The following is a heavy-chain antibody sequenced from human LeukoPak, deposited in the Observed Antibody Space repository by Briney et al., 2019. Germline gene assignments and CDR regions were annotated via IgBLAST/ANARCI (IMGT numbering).Heavy chain of an antibody. V-gene: IGHV4-61*02. CDR1: GGSISSGSYY. CDR3: ARDALTAYCIGGTCYFDY. CDR2: IYTSGST. J-gene: IGHJ4*02. Sequence: PSETLSLTCTVSGGSISSGSYYWSWIRQPAGKGLEWIGRIYTSGSTNYNPSLKSRVTISLDTSKNQFSLKLSSVTAADTAVYYCARDALTAYCIGGTCYFDYWGQGTLVTVSS. D-gene: IGHD2-15*01.